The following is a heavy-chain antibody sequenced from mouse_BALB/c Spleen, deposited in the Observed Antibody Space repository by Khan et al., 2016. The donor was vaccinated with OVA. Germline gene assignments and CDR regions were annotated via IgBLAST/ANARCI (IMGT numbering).Heavy chain of an antibody. CDR3: ARLAYYYNSEGFAY. CDR2: INTGGAYT. J-gene: IGHJ3*01. Sequence: EVELVESGGDFVRPGGSLKLSCAASGFTFSTYGMSWVRQTPDKRLEWVATINTGGAYTYYPDSVKGRFTISRDNAKNTLYLQLRSLKSEDTAIYYWARLAYYYNSEGFAYWGQGTLVTVSA. D-gene: IGHD1-1*01. V-gene: IGHV5-6*01. CDR1: GFTFSTYG.